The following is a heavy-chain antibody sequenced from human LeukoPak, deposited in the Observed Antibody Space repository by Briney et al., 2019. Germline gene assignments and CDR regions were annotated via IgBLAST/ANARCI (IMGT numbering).Heavy chain of an antibody. CDR1: GFTFRGFW. Sequence: GGSLRLSCAASGFTFRGFWMHWVRQAPGKGLLWVSRINGDGSTTNYADFVKGRFTISRDNSKNTLYLQMNSLRAEDTAVYYCAKADYYDSSGHFDYWGQGTLVTVSS. V-gene: IGHV3-74*01. J-gene: IGHJ4*02. D-gene: IGHD3-22*01. CDR3: AKADYYDSSGHFDY. CDR2: INGDGSTT.